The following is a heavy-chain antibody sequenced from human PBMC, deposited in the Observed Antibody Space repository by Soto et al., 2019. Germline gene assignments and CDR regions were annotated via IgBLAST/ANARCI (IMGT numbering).Heavy chain of an antibody. V-gene: IGHV4-31*03. CDR2: IYNSGST. D-gene: IGHD6-6*01. J-gene: IGHJ4*02. Sequence: QVQLQESGPGLVKPSQTLSLTCTVSAGSICSGGYYWSWIRQHPGKGLEWIGYIYNSGSTYYNPSLNRRVTESVDTSKNQSSLKVSSVAAADTAVYYCASATWGYSSSSLLLGYWGQGTLVTVSS. CDR1: AGSICSGGYY. CDR3: ASATWGYSSSSLLLGY.